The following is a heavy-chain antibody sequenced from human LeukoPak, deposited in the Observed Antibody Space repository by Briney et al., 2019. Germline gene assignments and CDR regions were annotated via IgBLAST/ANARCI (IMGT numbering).Heavy chain of an antibody. J-gene: IGHJ4*02. CDR2: IYHSGST. V-gene: IGHV4-4*02. Sequence: SETLSLTCAVSGGSISSSNWWSWVRQPPGKGLEWIGEIYHSGSTNYNPSLKSRVTISVDKSKNQFSLKLSSVTAADTAVYYCARRVAGGAGYYFDYWGQGTLVTVSS. D-gene: IGHD4/OR15-4a*01. CDR3: ARRVAGGAGYYFDY. CDR1: GGSISSSNW.